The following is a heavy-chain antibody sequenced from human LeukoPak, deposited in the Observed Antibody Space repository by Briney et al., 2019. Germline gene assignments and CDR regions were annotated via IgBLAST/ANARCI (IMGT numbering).Heavy chain of an antibody. V-gene: IGHV1-2*02. CDR1: GYTFTGYY. Sequence: ASVKVSCKASGYTFTGYYMHWVRQAPGQGLEWMGWINPNSGGTNYAQKFQGRVTMTRDTSISTAYMELSRLRSDDTAVYYCARDQVGGVVPAASLNYGGQGTLVTVSS. J-gene: IGHJ4*02. D-gene: IGHD2-2*01. CDR2: INPNSGGT. CDR3: ARDQVGGVVPAASLNY.